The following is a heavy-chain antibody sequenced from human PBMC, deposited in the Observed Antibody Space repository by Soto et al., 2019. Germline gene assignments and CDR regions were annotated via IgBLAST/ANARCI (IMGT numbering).Heavy chain of an antibody. CDR1: GYIFVNYG. D-gene: IGHD3-16*01. CDR3: AMVDNYVEPPPQDV. Sequence: QVQLVQSGDEVRKPGSSVKVSCKASGYIFVNYGIAWVRQAPGQGLEWMGWISPYSGNTHYASKVQGRPTTXPXTXPGTAYMDLGSLTSAATAVYYWAMVDNYVEPPPQDVWGQGTTVTVSS. J-gene: IGHJ6*02. CDR2: ISPYSGNT. V-gene: IGHV1-18*01.